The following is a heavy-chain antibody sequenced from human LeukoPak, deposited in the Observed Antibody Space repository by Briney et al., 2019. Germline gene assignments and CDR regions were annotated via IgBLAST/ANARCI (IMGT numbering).Heavy chain of an antibody. J-gene: IGHJ4*02. CDR1: GYTFISYG. CDR2: ISPYNGNR. CDR3: ARDSFTMVRGLSPDY. Sequence: ASVTVSCKAYGYTFISYGITWVRQAPGQGLEWMGWISPYNGNRKYTQKLQGRVTMTTDTSTSTANMELRSLRSDDTAVYYCARDSFTMVRGLSPDYWGQGTLVTVSS. V-gene: IGHV1-18*01. D-gene: IGHD3-10*01.